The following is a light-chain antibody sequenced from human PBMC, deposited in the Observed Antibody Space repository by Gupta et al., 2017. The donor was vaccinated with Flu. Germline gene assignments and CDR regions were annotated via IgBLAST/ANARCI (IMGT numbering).Light chain of an antibody. J-gene: IGLJ1*01. Sequence: QSALTQPPSVSGSPGQSVTISCTGTSSDVGSYNRVSWYQQPPGTAPNLMIYDVSNRPSGVPDRFSGSKSGNTASLTISGPQADDEGDYYCSSYTSTSTYVFGTGTKVTVL. V-gene: IGLV2-18*02. CDR3: SSYTSTSTYV. CDR1: SSDVGSYNR. CDR2: DVS.